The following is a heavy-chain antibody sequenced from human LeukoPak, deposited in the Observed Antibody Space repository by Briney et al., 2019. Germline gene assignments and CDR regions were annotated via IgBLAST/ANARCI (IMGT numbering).Heavy chain of an antibody. Sequence: SGPTLVKPTQTLTLTCTFSGFSLSTSGVGVGRIRQPPGKALEWLALIYWDDDKRYSPSLKSRLTITKDTSKNQVVLTMANMDPVDTATYYCADRSSWRYFDYWGQGTLVTVSS. J-gene: IGHJ4*02. CDR3: ADRSSWRYFDY. CDR1: GFSLSTSGVG. V-gene: IGHV2-5*02. CDR2: IYWDDDK. D-gene: IGHD6-13*01.